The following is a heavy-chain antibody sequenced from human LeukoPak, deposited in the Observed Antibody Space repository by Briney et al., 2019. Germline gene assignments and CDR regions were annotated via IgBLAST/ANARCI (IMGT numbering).Heavy chain of an antibody. CDR1: GGSISSGDYY. J-gene: IGHJ4*02. D-gene: IGHD4-17*01. V-gene: IGHV4-30-4*08. CDR3: ARDRGTTVTLFDY. Sequence: TSQTLSLTCTVSGGSISSGDYYWSWIRQPPGKGLEWIGYIYYSGSTYYNPSLKSRVTISVDTSKNQFSLKLSSVTAANTAVYYCARDRGTTVTLFDYWGQGTLVTVSS. CDR2: IYYSGST.